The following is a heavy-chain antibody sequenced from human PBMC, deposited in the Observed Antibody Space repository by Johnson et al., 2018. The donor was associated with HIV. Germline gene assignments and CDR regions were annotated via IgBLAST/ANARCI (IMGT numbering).Heavy chain of an antibody. CDR1: GLTFTNAW. CDR2: LWYDGTTA. CDR3: AKDRVEEVVVHDAFDI. Sequence: VQLVESGGGLVKPGGSLRLSCAASGLTFTNAWMNWVRQAPGKGLEWVAILWYDGTTAFYADSVKGRFTISRDTSKKMLYLQMNSLRTEDTAVYYCAKDRVEEVVVHDAFDIWGQGTMVTVSS. J-gene: IGHJ3*02. V-gene: IGHV3-30*02. D-gene: IGHD3-22*01.